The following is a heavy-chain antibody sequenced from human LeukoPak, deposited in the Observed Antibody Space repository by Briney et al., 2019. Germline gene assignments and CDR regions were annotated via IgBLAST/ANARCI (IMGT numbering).Heavy chain of an antibody. V-gene: IGHV4-61*02. CDR1: GGSISSGSYY. CDR2: ICTSGST. D-gene: IGHD3-16*01. Sequence: PSQTLSLTCTVSGGSISSGSYYCTWIRQPAGTRLQWIGRICTSGSTNYNPSLKSRVTISLDTSKNQFSLRLSSVTAADTAVYYCPRDFRLNPCGSNKVYYGMDVWGQGTTVTVSS. J-gene: IGHJ6*02. CDR3: PRDFRLNPCGSNKVYYGMDV.